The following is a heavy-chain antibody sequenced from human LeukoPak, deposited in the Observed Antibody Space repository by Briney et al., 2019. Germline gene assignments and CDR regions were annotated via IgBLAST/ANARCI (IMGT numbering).Heavy chain of an antibody. Sequence: PGGSLRLSCAASEFTFSSYAMHWVRQAPGKGPEWVAVISYDGSNKYYADSVKGRFTISRDNSKNTLYLQMNSLRAEDTAVYYCARDQHEKVRGVIPYYFDYWGQGTLVTVSS. CDR2: ISYDGSNK. V-gene: IGHV3-30-3*01. CDR1: EFTFSSYA. J-gene: IGHJ4*02. CDR3: ARDQHEKVRGVIPYYFDY. D-gene: IGHD3-10*01.